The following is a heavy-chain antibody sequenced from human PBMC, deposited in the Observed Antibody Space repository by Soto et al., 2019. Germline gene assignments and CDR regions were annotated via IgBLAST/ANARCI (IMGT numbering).Heavy chain of an antibody. CDR2: ISHLENT. Sequence: SETLSLTCTVSGASISYGGFSWSWIRQSPGKGLEWIGYISHLENTYFHPSSKSRLTMSIDRSRNQFSMNLSSVTAADRAVYYCVRGGGYDPFEYLGEGVLVTVSS. D-gene: IGHD5-12*01. V-gene: IGHV4-30-2*06. CDR3: VRGGGYDPFEY. CDR1: GASISYGGFS. J-gene: IGHJ4*02.